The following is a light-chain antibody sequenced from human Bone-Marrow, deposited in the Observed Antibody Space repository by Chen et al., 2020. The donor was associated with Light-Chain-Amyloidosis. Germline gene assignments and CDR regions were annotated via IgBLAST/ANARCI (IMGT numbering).Light chain of an antibody. CDR2: WAS. Sequence: DIVMTQSPDSLAVFLGERATINCKSSQSLLYSSNNKNYLALYQQKPGQPPKLHLYWASTLESGVPERFSGSGAGTDFTLTISSLQAEDVAVYFCQQFYTVPITFGGGTKVDLK. J-gene: IGKJ4*01. V-gene: IGKV4-1*01. CDR1: QSLLYSSNNKNY. CDR3: QQFYTVPIT.